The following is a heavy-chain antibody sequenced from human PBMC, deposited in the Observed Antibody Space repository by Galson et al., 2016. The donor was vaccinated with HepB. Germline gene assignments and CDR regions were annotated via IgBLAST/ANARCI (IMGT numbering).Heavy chain of an antibody. V-gene: IGHV3-33*06. D-gene: IGHD3-16*01. CDR3: AKDRETWAPYGMEV. CDR1: GFTFGGYA. CDR2: IWYDGSKK. Sequence: SLRLSCAASGFTFGGYAMHWVRQAPGKGLEWVAAIWYDGSKKYCADSVKGRFTISRDNSKNTLYLQMNSLRAEDTAVYYCAKDRETWAPYGMEVWGQGTTVTVSS. J-gene: IGHJ6*02.